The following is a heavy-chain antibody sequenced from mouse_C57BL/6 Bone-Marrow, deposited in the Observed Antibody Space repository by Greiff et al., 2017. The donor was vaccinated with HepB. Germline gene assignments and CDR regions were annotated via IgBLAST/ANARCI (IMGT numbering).Heavy chain of an antibody. CDR1: GFNIKDDY. V-gene: IGHV14-4*01. D-gene: IGHD4-1*01. CDR2: IDPENGDT. J-gene: IGHJ3*01. Sequence: DVQLQESGAELVRPGASVKLSCTASGFNIKDDYMHWVKQRPEQGLEWIGWIDPENGDTEYASKFQGKATITADTSSNTAYLQLSSLTSEDTAVYYCTLTGTLDWFAYWGQGTLVTVSA. CDR3: TLTGTLDWFAY.